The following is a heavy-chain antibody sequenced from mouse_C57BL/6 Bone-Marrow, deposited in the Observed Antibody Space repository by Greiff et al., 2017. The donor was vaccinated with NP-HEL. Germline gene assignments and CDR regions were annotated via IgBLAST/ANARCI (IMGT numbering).Heavy chain of an antibody. V-gene: IGHV2-2*01. CDR2: IWSGGST. Sequence: QVQLQQSGPGLVQPSQSLSITCTVSGFSLTSYGVHWVRQSPGKGLEWLGVIWSGGSTDYNAAFISRLSISKDNSKSQVFFKMNSLQADETARYYCARNGGLCGPYFDYWGQGTTLTVSS. CDR3: ARNGGLCGPYFDY. CDR1: GFSLTSYG. J-gene: IGHJ2*01. D-gene: IGHD1-1*02.